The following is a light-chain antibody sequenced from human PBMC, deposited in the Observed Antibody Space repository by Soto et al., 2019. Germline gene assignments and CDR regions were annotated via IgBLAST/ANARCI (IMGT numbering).Light chain of an antibody. J-gene: IGKJ4*01. V-gene: IGKV3-15*01. CDR2: GAS. CDR1: QSLGTN. Sequence: IVMTQSPATLSLSPGERATLSCRASQSLGTNLGWYQQKPGQAPRLLIYGASTRATAIPARFSGSGSGTEFTLNIACLQSEDFAVYYCQHYAGWPHTFGGGTKVEIK. CDR3: QHYAGWPHT.